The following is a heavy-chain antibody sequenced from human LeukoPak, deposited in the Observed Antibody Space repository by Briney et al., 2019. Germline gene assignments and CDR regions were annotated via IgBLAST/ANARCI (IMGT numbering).Heavy chain of an antibody. V-gene: IGHV3-66*01. D-gene: IGHD3-16*01. CDR2: IFAGGNA. CDR3: AKANSYDSYYFDY. Sequence: PGGSLRLSCAASGFRVSNDYMTWVRKAPGKGLEWVSFIFAGGNAYYADSVKGRSTISRDRSKNTLFLQMSSLRAEDTAVYYCAKANSYDSYYFDYWGQGTLVTVAS. J-gene: IGHJ4*02. CDR1: GFRVSNDY.